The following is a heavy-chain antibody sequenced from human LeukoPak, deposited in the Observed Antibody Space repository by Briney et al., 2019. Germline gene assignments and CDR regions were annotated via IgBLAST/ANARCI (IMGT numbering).Heavy chain of an antibody. V-gene: IGHV4-30-4*01. Sequence: SETLSLTCTVSGGSISSGDYYWSWIRQPPGKGLEWIGYIYYSGSTYYNPSLKSRVTISVDTSKNQFSLKLSSVTAADTAVYYCARTIVGATDYAFDIWGQGTMVTVSS. J-gene: IGHJ3*02. CDR2: IYYSGST. CDR3: ARTIVGATDYAFDI. D-gene: IGHD1-26*01. CDR1: GGSISSGDYY.